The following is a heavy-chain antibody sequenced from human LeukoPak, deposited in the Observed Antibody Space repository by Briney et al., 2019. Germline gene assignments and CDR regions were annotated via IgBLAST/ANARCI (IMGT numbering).Heavy chain of an antibody. CDR3: ARGDTGTTFDY. D-gene: IGHD1-26*01. J-gene: IGHJ4*02. CDR2: INHSGST. V-gene: IGHV4-34*01. CDR1: GYTFSSSA. Sequence: GSLRLSCAASGYTFSSSAMSWVRQAPGKGLEWIGEINHSGSTNYNPSLKSRVTISVDTSKNQFSLKLSSGTAADTAVYYCARGDTGTTFDYWGQGTLVTVSS.